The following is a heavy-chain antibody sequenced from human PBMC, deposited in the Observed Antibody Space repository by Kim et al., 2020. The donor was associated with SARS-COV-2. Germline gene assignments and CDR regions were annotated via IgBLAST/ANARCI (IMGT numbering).Heavy chain of an antibody. CDR2: IYSGGSST. D-gene: IGHD6-13*01. CDR1: GFTFSSYA. J-gene: IGHJ4*01. V-gene: IGHV3-23*03. CDR3: AKGGIWSLAAAPSTLDY. Sequence: GGSLRLSCAASGFTFSSYAMSWVRQAPGKGLEWVSVIYSGGSSTYYADSAKGRFTISRDNSKNTLYLQMNSLRAEDTAVYYCAKGGIWSLAAAPSTLDY.